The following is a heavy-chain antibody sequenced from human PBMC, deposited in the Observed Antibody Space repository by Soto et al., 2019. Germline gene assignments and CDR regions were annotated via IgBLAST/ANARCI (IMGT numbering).Heavy chain of an antibody. CDR3: ARDFCGGDCSDDYYYSAMDV. CDR2: IFYSGST. J-gene: IGHJ6*02. Sequence: SETLSLTCTVSGGSVSSGSYYWSWIRQPPGKGLEWIGQIFYSGSTNYNPSLKSRVTISVDTSKNQFSLELSSVTAADTAVYYCARDFCGGDCSDDYYYSAMDVWGQGTTVTVSS. CDR1: GGSVSSGSYY. V-gene: IGHV4-61*01. D-gene: IGHD2-21*02.